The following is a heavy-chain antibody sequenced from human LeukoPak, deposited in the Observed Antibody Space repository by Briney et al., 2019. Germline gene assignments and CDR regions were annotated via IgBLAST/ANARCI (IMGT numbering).Heavy chain of an antibody. V-gene: IGHV1-69*05. D-gene: IGHD6-19*01. J-gene: IGHJ4*02. CDR1: GGTFISYA. Sequence: SVKVSCKASGGTFISYAISGVRQAPGQGREWMGRIIPIFGTANYAQKFQGRVTITTDESTSTAYMELSSLRSEDTAVYYCARASSGWYGLDYWGQGTLVTVSS. CDR2: IIPIFGTA. CDR3: ARASSGWYGLDY.